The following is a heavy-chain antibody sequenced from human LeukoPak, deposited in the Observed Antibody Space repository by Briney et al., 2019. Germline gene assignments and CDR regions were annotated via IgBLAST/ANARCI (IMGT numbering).Heavy chain of an antibody. CDR1: GYTFTSYD. Sequence: EASVKVSCKASGYTFTSYDINWVRQATGQGLEWMGWMNPNSGNTGYAQKFQGRVTITRNTSISTAYMELSSLRSEDTAVYYCARDSRYLVGFDPWGQGTLVTVSS. CDR2: MNPNSGNT. J-gene: IGHJ5*02. V-gene: IGHV1-8*03. CDR3: ARDSRYLVGFDP. D-gene: IGHD1-26*01.